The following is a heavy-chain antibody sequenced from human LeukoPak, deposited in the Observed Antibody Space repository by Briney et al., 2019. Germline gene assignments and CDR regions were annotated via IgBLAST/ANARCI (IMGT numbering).Heavy chain of an antibody. V-gene: IGHV3-30*04. CDR1: GFTFSSYA. CDR2: ISYDGSNK. J-gene: IGHJ4*02. Sequence: PGGSLRLSCAASGFTFSSYAMHWVRQAPGKGLEWVAVISYDGSNKYYADSVKGRFTISRDNSKNTLYLQMNSLRAEDTAVYYCAKAPLRVGSGCHLDYWGQGTLVTVSS. D-gene: IGHD6-19*01. CDR3: AKAPLRVGSGCHLDY.